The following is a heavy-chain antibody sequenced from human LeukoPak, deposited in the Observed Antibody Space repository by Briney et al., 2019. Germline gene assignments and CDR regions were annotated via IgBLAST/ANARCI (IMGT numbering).Heavy chain of an antibody. CDR3: ASPMYSGSYSLDY. D-gene: IGHD1-26*01. J-gene: IGHJ4*02. V-gene: IGHV1-18*01. CDR1: GYTFTSYG. Sequence: ASVTVSCKASGYTFTSYGISWVRQAPGQGLEWMGWISAYNGNTNYVQKLQGRVTMTTDTSTSTAYMELRSLRSDDTAVYYCASPMYSGSYSLDYWGQGTLVTVSS. CDR2: ISAYNGNT.